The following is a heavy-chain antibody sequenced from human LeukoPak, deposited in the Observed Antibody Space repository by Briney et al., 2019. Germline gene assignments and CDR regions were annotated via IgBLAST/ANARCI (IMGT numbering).Heavy chain of an antibody. CDR1: GFTFGDYA. CDR2: IRARAYGGAA. Sequence: GGSLRLSCTTSGFTFGDYAMSWVRQAPGKGLEWVGFIRARAYGGAADYAASVKGRFTISREDSNSVAYLQMNSPKAEDTAMYYCTRIGTAIIGSDPVDYWGQGTLVTVSS. CDR3: TRIGTAIIGSDPVDY. V-gene: IGHV3-49*04. D-gene: IGHD2-21*02. J-gene: IGHJ4*02.